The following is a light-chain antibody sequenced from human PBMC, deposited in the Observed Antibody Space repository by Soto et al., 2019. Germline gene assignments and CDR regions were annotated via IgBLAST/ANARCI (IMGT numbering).Light chain of an antibody. J-gene: IGKJ4*02. Sequence: EVVLTQSPATLSLFPGESATLSCRASQSVSNNLACYQQKPGQSPRLLIYDASNRATGIPARLSGSGSGTYFTLTASSLESEDFARSYCQQRSSWPPTFGRGTKVESK. CDR3: QQRSSWPPT. V-gene: IGKV3-11*01. CDR2: DAS. CDR1: QSVSNN.